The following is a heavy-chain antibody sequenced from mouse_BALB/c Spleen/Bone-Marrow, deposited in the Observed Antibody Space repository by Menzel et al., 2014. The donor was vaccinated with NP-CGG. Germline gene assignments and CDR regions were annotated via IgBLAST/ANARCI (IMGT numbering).Heavy chain of an antibody. CDR3: ARGNYGSPFAY. CDR2: SRNKANDYIT. Sequence: DVKLQESGGGLVQPGSSLRLSCATSGFTFSDFYMEWVRQPPGKRLEWIAASRNKANDYITEYSASVKGRFIVSRDTSQSILYLQMNALRAEDTAIYYCARGNYGSPFAYWGQGTLVTVSA. CDR1: GFTFSDFY. V-gene: IGHV7-1*02. J-gene: IGHJ3*01. D-gene: IGHD1-1*01.